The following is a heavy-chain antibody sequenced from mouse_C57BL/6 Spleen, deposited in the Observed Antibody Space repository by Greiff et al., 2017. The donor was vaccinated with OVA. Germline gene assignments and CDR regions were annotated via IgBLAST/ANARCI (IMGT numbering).Heavy chain of an antibody. CDR1: GFTFSNYW. V-gene: IGHV6-3*01. Sequence: VKVVESGGGLVQPGGSMKLSCVASGFTFSNYWMNWVRQSPEKGLEWVAQIRLKSDNYATHYAESVKGRFTISRDDSKSSVYLQMNNLRAEDTGIYYCTGGPSGAYWGQGTLVTVSA. D-gene: IGHD2-10*02. J-gene: IGHJ3*01. CDR3: TGGPSGAY. CDR2: IRLKSDNYAT.